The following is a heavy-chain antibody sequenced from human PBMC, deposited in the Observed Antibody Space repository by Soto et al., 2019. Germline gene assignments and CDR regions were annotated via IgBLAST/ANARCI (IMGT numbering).Heavy chain of an antibody. V-gene: IGHV1-69*01. D-gene: IGHD5-12*01. CDR3: ARGGVDVVATSAFDY. CDR2: IIPIIGTA. Sequence: QVQLVQSGAEVKKPGSSVKVSCKASGGTFNNYAISWVRQAPGQGLEWMGGIIPIIGTADYAHKSQGRLAISADESTGTTFMELSSLRSEDTALYYCARGGVDVVATSAFDYWGQGTLVTVSS. CDR1: GGTFNNYA. J-gene: IGHJ4*02.